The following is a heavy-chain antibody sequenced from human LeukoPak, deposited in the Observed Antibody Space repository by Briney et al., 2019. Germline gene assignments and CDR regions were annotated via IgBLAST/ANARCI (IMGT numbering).Heavy chain of an antibody. CDR1: GFTFSAYG. CDR3: AKHWSYCSTTSCFFNYYYYYMDV. J-gene: IGHJ6*03. D-gene: IGHD2-2*01. V-gene: IGHV3-23*01. CDR2: VSGADGTT. Sequence: SGGSLRLSCAASGFTFSAYGMSWVRQSPRKGLEWVSGVSGADGTTYYADSVEGRFTISRDNSKSTLYLQMNNLRAEDTAVYYCAKHWSYCSTTSCFFNYYYYYMDVWGKGTTVTVSS.